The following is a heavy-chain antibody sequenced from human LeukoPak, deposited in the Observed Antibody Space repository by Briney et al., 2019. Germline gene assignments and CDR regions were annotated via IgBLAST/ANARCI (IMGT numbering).Heavy chain of an antibody. CDR3: ATEGGCSGGSCKNYYYYGMDV. V-gene: IGHV1-24*01. Sequence: AASVTVSCKVSGYTLTELSMHWVRQAPGKGLEWMGGFDPEDGETIYAQKFQVRVTMTEDTSTDTAYMELSSRRSEDTAVYYCATEGGCSGGSCKNYYYYGMDVWGQGTTVTVSS. CDR1: GYTLTELS. CDR2: FDPEDGET. D-gene: IGHD2-15*01. J-gene: IGHJ6*02.